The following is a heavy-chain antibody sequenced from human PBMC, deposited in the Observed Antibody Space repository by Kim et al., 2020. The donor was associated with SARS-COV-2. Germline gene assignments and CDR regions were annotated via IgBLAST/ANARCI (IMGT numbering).Heavy chain of an antibody. Sequence: DSVKGRFTLSRDNSKNTLYLQMNSLGAEETAVYYCAKVLGTTTVTPLDYWGQGTLVTVAS. J-gene: IGHJ4*02. CDR3: AKVLGTTTVTPLDY. D-gene: IGHD4-17*01. V-gene: IGHV3-23*01.